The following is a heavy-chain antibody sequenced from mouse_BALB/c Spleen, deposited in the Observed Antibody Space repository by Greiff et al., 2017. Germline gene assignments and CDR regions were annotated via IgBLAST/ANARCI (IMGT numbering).Heavy chain of an antibody. V-gene: IGHV5-6-2*01. CDR3: ARQWDY. CDR2: INSNGGST. Sequence: EVMLVESGGGLVKLGGSLKLSCAASGFTFSSYYMSWVRQTPEKRLELVAAINSNGGSTYYPDTVKGRFTISRDNAKNTLYLQMSSLKSEDTALYYCARQWDYWGQGTTLTVSS. J-gene: IGHJ2*01. CDR1: GFTFSSYY.